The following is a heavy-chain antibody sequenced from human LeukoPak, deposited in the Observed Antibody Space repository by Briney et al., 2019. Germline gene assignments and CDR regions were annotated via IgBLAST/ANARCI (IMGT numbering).Heavy chain of an antibody. CDR2: IYTSGST. Sequence: PSETLSLTCTVSGGSISSYYWSWIRQPAGKGLEWIGRIYTSGSTNYNPSLKSRVTMSVDTSKNQFSLKLSSVTAADTAVYYCARGGENSLMTTLSRHSTFDYWGQGTLVTVSS. V-gene: IGHV4-4*07. CDR1: GGSISSYY. J-gene: IGHJ4*02. D-gene: IGHD4-17*01. CDR3: ARGGENSLMTTLSRHSTFDY.